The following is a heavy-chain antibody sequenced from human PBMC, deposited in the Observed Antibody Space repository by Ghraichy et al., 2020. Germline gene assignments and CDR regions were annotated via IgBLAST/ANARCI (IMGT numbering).Heavy chain of an antibody. CDR3: ATASRNNGFDV. J-gene: IGHJ2*01. Sequence: SETLSLTCSVSGGSISNYYWTWIRQPPGKGLEWIWHMYYSGSTNYNPSLKSRVTISIDTSKNQFSLKLSSVTAADTAVYYCATASRNNGFDVWGRGTLVTVSS. CDR2: MYYSGST. V-gene: IGHV4-59*08. D-gene: IGHD1-14*01. CDR1: GGSISNYY.